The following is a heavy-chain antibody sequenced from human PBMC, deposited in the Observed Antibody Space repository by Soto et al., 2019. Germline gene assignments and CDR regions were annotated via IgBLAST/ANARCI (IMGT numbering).Heavy chain of an antibody. CDR3: AASPSYYDFWGGYEPSWFGP. CDR1: GYTFTNYW. V-gene: IGHV5-51*01. D-gene: IGHD3-3*01. J-gene: IGHJ5*02. Sequence: GESLTISCKASGYTFTNYWIGWVRQMPGKGLEWMGIIYVGDSDTRYSPSFQGQVTITRDMSTSTAYMELSSLRSEDTAVYYCAASPSYYDFWGGYEPSWFGPWGQGTLVTVSS. CDR2: IYVGDSDT.